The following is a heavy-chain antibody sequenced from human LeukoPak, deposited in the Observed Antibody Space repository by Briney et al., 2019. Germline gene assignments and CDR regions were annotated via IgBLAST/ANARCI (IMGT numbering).Heavy chain of an antibody. J-gene: IGHJ4*02. CDR2: IKSKTDGGTT. CDR1: GFTFSNAW. D-gene: IGHD3-10*01. Sequence: PGGSLRLSCAASGFTFSNAWMSWARQAPGKGLEWVGRIKSKTDGGTTDYAEPVKGRFNNSRDDSKNTLYLQMNSLKTEDTAVYYCREQRGLWFGELLNYWGQGTLVTVSS. V-gene: IGHV3-15*01. CDR3: REQRGLWFGELLNY.